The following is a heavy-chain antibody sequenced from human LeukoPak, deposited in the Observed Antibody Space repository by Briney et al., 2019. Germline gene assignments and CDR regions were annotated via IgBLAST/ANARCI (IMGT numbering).Heavy chain of an antibody. CDR2: IYYSGSA. CDR1: GGSISSGDYY. J-gene: IGHJ4*02. V-gene: IGHV4-30-4*08. Sequence: PSQTLSLTCTVSGGSISSGDYYWSWIRQPPGKGLEWIGYIYYSGSAYYNPSLKSRVTISVDTSKNQFSLKLSSVTAADTAVYYCARGPVLRYFDWLLSFDYWGQGTLVTVSS. D-gene: IGHD3-9*01. CDR3: ARGPVLRYFDWLLSFDY.